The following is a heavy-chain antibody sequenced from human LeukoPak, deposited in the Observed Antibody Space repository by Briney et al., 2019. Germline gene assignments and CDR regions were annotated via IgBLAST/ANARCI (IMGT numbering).Heavy chain of an antibody. CDR3: ARAPHYSNYGPYYYGMDV. Sequence: TGGPLRLSCAASGFTFSDYYMSWIRQAPGKGLEWVSYISSSSSYTDYADSVKGRFTISRDNAKNSLYLQMNSLRAEDTAVYYCARAPHYSNYGPYYYGMDVWGQGTTVTVSS. V-gene: IGHV3-11*06. CDR1: GFTFSDYY. CDR2: ISSSSSYT. D-gene: IGHD4-11*01. J-gene: IGHJ6*02.